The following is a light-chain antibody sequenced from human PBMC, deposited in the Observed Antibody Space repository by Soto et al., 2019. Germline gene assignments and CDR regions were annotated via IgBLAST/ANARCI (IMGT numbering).Light chain of an antibody. CDR2: EVT. J-gene: IGLJ2*01. CDR3: SSYTSSSTLL. Sequence: QSVLTQPASVSGSPGQSITISCTGTSSDVGAYNYVSWYQQHPGKAPKVMIYEVTKRPSGVSNRFSGSKSANTASLTISGLQAEDEAHYFCSSYTSSSTLLFGGGTKLTVL. CDR1: SSDVGAYNY. V-gene: IGLV2-14*01.